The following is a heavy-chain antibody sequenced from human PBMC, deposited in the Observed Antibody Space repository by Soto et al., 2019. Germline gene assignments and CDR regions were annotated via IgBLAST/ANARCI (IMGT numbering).Heavy chain of an antibody. Sequence: SETLSLTCTFSGCSISSYYWIWIRQPPGKGLEWIGEINHSGSTNYNPSLRSRVTISVDTSNNQFSLRLTSVTAADTAVYYCARDAPGAAPYWGQGTLVTVSS. D-gene: IGHD6-13*01. CDR2: INHSGST. CDR3: ARDAPGAAPY. V-gene: IGHV4-34*01. J-gene: IGHJ4*02. CDR1: GCSISSYY.